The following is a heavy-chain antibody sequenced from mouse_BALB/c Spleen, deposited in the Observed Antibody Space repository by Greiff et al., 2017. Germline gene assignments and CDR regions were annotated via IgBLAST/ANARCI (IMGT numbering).Heavy chain of an antibody. V-gene: IGHV1S22*01. CDR3: TRGDY. Sequence: GPELVKPGASVKVSCKASGYAFTSYNMYWVKQSHGKSLEWIGNIYPGSGSTNYDEKFKSKGTLTVDTSSSTAYMHLSSLTSEDSAVYYCTRGDYWGQGTSVTVSS. CDR1: GYAFTSYN. CDR2: IYPGSGST. J-gene: IGHJ4*01.